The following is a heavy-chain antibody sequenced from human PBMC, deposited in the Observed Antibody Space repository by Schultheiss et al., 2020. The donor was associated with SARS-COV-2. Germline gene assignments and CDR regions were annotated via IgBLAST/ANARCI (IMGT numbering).Heavy chain of an antibody. CDR2: IGIAGDT. Sequence: GESLKISCAASGFTFSIHDMHWVRQATGKGLECVSGIGIAGDTYYPGSVKGRFTISRENAKNTLYLQMNSLRAEDTAVYYCVRDESQHFYYMDVWGKGTTVTVSS. V-gene: IGHV3-13*01. J-gene: IGHJ6*03. CDR3: VRDESQHFYYMDV. CDR1: GFTFSIHD.